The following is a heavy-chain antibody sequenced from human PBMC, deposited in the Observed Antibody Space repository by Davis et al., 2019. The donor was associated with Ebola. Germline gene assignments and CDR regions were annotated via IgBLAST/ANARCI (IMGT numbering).Heavy chain of an antibody. V-gene: IGHV3-66*02. J-gene: IGHJ4*02. CDR1: GFTVSSNY. Sequence: GESLKISCAASGFTVSSNYMSWVRQAPGKGLEWVSVIYSGGSTYYADSVKGRFTISRDNSKNTLYLQMNSLRAEDTAVYYCARDYGATGYWGQGTLVTVSS. CDR3: ARDYGATGY. D-gene: IGHD1-26*01. CDR2: IYSGGST.